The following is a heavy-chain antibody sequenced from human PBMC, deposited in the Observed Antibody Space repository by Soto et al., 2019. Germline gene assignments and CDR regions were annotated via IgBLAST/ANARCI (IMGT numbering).Heavy chain of an antibody. J-gene: IGHJ4*02. CDR2: VYYSGST. V-gene: IGHV4-39*01. D-gene: IGHD3-9*01. Sequence: PSETLSLTCTVSGGSISSGGYYWGWVRQPPGKGLEWIGSVYYSGSTYYNPSLESRVTISVDKSKHQFSLKLMSLSAADTAVYNCGRLEGLATISYYFDYWGQGALVTVSS. CDR1: GGSISSGGYY. CDR3: GRLEGLATISYYFDY.